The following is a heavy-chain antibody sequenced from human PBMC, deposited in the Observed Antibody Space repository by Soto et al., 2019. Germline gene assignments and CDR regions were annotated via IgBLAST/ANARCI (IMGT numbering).Heavy chain of an antibody. CDR3: ARADPRHYYMDV. CDR1: GYVFPSYD. CDR2: VNPGSGYK. J-gene: IGHJ6*03. Sequence: QVQLVQSGAEVKKPGASVRVSCKASGYVFPSYDITWVRQAPGHGREWMGWVNPGSGYKGYAQNFQGRVTLTRNMSISTVYMELSSLRSEDTAVYYCARADPRHYYMDVWGKGTTVPVSS. V-gene: IGHV1-8*01.